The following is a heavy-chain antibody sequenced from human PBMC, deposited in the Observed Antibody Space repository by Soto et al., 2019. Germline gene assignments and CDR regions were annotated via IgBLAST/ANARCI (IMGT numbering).Heavy chain of an antibody. D-gene: IGHD3-22*01. V-gene: IGHV5-10-1*01. CDR3: ARQIYDSDTGPNFQYHFDS. Sequence: GESLKISCKGSGYSFAGYWITWVRQKPGKGLEWMGQIDPSDSQTYYSPSFRGHVTISVTKSITTVFLQWSSLRASDTAMYYCARQIYDSDTGPNFQYHFDSWGQGTPVTVSS. CDR1: GYSFAGYW. J-gene: IGHJ4*02. CDR2: IDPSDSQT.